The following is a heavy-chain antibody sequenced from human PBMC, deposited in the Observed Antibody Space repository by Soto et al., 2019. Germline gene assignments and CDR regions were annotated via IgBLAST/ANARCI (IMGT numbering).Heavy chain of an antibody. J-gene: IGHJ6*02. Sequence: ASVKVSCKASGYTFTSYGISWVRQAPGQGLEWMGWISAYNGNTNYAQKLQGRVTMTTDTSTSTAYMELRSLRSDDTAVYYCARSSYGYVWGSPLYYYYGMDVWGQGTTVTVSS. CDR2: ISAYNGNT. V-gene: IGHV1-18*01. CDR3: ARSSYGYVWGSPLYYYYGMDV. D-gene: IGHD3-16*01. CDR1: GYTFTSYG.